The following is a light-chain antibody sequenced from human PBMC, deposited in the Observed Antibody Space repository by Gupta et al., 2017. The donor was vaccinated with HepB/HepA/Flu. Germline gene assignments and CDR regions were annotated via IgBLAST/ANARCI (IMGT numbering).Light chain of an antibody. CDR2: VNSDGSH. V-gene: IGLV4-69*02. CDR1: SGHSSYA. J-gene: IGLJ2*01. Sequence: QLVLTQSPSASASLGASVNLTCTLSSGHSSYAIAWHQQQPEKGPQFLMKVNSDGSHIKGDGIPDRFSGSSYATARYLTISSLRSEDESYYYCQTWGTGMLFGGGTKLTVL. CDR3: QTWGTGML.